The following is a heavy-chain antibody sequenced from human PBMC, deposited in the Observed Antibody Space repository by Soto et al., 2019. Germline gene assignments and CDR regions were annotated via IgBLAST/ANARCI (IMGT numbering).Heavy chain of an antibody. J-gene: IGHJ4*02. D-gene: IGHD1-1*01. CDR2: IWYDGSNK. CDR1: GFTFSSYG. V-gene: IGHV3-33*01. CDR3: ARDPGYNWNADY. Sequence: QVQLVESGGGVVQPGRSLRLSCAASGFTFSSYGMHWVRQAPGKGLEWVAVIWYDGSNKYYADSVKGRFTISRDNSKNPLYLQRNSLRAEDTAVYYCARDPGYNWNADYWGQGTLVTVSS.